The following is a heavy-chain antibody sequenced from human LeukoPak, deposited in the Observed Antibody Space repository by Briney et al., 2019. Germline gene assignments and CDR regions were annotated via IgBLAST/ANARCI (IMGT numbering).Heavy chain of an antibody. CDR1: GYTSTNYW. J-gene: IGHJ4*02. CDR3: GRKISGSYYGLDY. V-gene: IGHV5-51*01. D-gene: IGHD1-26*01. CDR2: IYPADSET. Sequence: GASLQICCESAGYTSTNYWIGCGRQLARKELELMGIIYPADSETRYSPSFQGQVTISVDKSISTAYLQWSSLKASDTAMYYCGRKISGSYYGLDYWGKGTLVTVSS.